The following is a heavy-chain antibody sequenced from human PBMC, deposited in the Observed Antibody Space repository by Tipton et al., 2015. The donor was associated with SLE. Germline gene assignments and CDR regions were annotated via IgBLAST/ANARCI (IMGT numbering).Heavy chain of an antibody. CDR3: ARDGVTGEFDY. CDR1: GFTFSSYE. J-gene: IGHJ4*02. D-gene: IGHD7-27*01. Sequence: SLRLSCAASGFTFSSYEMNWVRQAPGKRLEWVSYISSSGSTIYYADSVKGRFTISRDNAKNSLYLQMNSLRAEDTAVYYCARDGVTGEFDYWGQGTLVTVSS. V-gene: IGHV3-48*03. CDR2: ISSSGSTI.